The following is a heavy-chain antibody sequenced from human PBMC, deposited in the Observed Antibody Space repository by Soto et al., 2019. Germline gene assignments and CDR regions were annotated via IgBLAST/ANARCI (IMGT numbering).Heavy chain of an antibody. D-gene: IGHD6-13*01. CDR1: GFTFSSYN. Sequence: PGGSLRLSCAASGFTFSSYNMNWVRQAPGKGLEWVSYISSSRTIYYADSVKGRFTISRDNAKNSLYLQMNSLRAEDTAVYYCASHTHYDPAADPPWGHGTLVTVSS. V-gene: IGHV3-48*01. CDR3: ASHTHYDPAADPP. CDR2: ISSSRTI. J-gene: IGHJ5*02.